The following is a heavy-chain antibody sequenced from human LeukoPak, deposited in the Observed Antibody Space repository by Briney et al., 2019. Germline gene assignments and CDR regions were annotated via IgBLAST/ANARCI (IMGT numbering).Heavy chain of an antibody. CDR3: AKHGYCSGISCFFDF. J-gene: IGHJ4*02. V-gene: IGHV3-48*03. CDR1: GFTFSSYE. Sequence: GGSLRLSCAASGFTFSSYEMNWVRQAPGKGLEWVSYISSSGSTIYYADSVKGRFTISRDSAKNTLYLQMNSLRAEETALYYCAKHGYCSGISCFFDFWGQGTLVTVSS. CDR2: ISSSGSTI. D-gene: IGHD2-2*03.